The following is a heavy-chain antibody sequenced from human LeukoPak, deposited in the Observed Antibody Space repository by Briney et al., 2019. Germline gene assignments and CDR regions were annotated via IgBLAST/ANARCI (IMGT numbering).Heavy chain of an antibody. CDR1: GGSISSSNW. CDR3: AREVDDSANWFDP. Sequence: SGTLSLTCAVSGGSISSSNWWSWVRPPPGKGLEWIGEIYHSGCTNYNPSLKSRVTISVDKSKNQFSLKLSSVTAADSAVYYCAREVDDSANWFDPWGQGTLVTASS. J-gene: IGHJ5*02. V-gene: IGHV4-4*02. CDR2: IYHSGCT. D-gene: IGHD2-15*01.